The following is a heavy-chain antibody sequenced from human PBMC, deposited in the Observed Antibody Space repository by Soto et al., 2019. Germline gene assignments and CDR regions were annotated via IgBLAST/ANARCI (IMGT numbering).Heavy chain of an antibody. CDR2: ITLKSDSYTT. CDR3: AREDPYKFEH. V-gene: IGHV3-72*01. J-gene: IGHJ4*02. Sequence: EVQLLESGGGLVQPGGSLRLSCEASGFTFYAYFMDWFRQAPGKGLEWVGRITLKSDSYTTVYAAPVKGRFTISRDDFRSSLHLHMSNLKLEDTAVYYCAREDPYKFEHGCLGTPVAVSS. CDR1: GFTFYAYF. D-gene: IGHD1-20*01.